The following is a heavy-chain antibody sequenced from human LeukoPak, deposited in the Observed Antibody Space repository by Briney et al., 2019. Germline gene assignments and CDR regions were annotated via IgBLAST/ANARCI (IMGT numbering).Heavy chain of an antibody. CDR3: ARVLDSSGWTYFFDY. CDR1: GFTFSSYS. J-gene: IGHJ4*02. CDR2: ISSRSGSI. D-gene: IGHD6-19*01. Sequence: GGSLRLSCAASGFTFSSYSMNWVRQAPGKGLDWVAYISSRSGSIYFADSVKGLFTISRHNANNSLSLQMNSLRAEDTAVYYCARVLDSSGWTYFFDYWGQGTLVTVSA. V-gene: IGHV3-48*04.